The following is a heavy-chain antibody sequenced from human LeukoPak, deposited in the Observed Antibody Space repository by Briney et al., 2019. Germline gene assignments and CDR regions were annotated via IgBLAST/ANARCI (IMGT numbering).Heavy chain of an antibody. V-gene: IGHV3-23*01. CDR1: GFTFSNHG. J-gene: IGHJ4*02. CDR2: ISPSADIK. Sequence: HTGGSLRLSCAASGFTFSNHGMNWVRQAPGKGLEWVSGISPSADIKYYADSVKGRFTISRDNSKNMLYLEVISLTADDTAVYYCAKDDAWLRFGEWSQGTLVTVSS. CDR3: AKDDAWLRFGE. D-gene: IGHD3-10*01.